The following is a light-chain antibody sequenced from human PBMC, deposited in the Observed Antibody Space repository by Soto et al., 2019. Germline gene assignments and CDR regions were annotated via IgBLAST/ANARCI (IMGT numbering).Light chain of an antibody. CDR3: QQANSFPLT. V-gene: IGKV1-12*01. J-gene: IGKJ4*01. CDR1: QGIRSW. CDR2: AAS. Sequence: EIQMTQSPSSVSASVGVRVTITCRASQGIRSWLAWYQQKPGDAPKLLIYAASSLQSGVPSRFSGSGSGTDFTLTISSLQPEDFASYYCQQANSFPLTFGGGTKV.